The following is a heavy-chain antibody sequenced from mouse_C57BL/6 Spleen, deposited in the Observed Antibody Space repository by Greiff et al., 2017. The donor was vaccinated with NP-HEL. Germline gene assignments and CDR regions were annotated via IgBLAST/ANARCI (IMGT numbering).Heavy chain of an antibody. D-gene: IGHD3-2*02. Sequence: VMLVESGAELVKPGASVKISCKASGYAFSSYWMNWVKQRPGKGLEWIGQIYPGDGDTNYNGKFKGKATLTADKSSSTAYMQLSSLTSEDSAVYFCARTAQATLYWYFDVWGTGTTVTVSS. CDR3: ARTAQATLYWYFDV. J-gene: IGHJ1*03. V-gene: IGHV1-80*01. CDR2: IYPGDGDT. CDR1: GYAFSSYW.